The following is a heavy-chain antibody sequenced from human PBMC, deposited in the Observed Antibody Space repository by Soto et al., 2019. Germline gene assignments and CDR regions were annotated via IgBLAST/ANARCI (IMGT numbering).Heavy chain of an antibody. CDR3: AKDSTTWSKYYFDY. CDR2: FSGSGGST. V-gene: IGHV3-23*01. D-gene: IGHD4-17*01. J-gene: IGHJ4*02. Sequence: GGSLRLYFAAYGFTFSSYALSWVREAPGKGLEWVSAFSGSGGSTYYADSVKGRFTISRDNSKNTLYLQMNSLRAEDTAVYYCAKDSTTWSKYYFDYWGQGTLVTVSS. CDR1: GFTFSSYA.